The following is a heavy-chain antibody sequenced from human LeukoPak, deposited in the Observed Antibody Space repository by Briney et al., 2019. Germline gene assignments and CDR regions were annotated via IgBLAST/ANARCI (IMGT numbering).Heavy chain of an antibody. J-gene: IGHJ3*02. D-gene: IGHD3-22*01. V-gene: IGHV3-21*01. CDR1: GFTFSDSG. Sequence: GGSLRLSCAASGFTFSDSGMDWVRQAPGKGLEWVSSISGSSAYIWYADSVKGRFTISRDNAKNSLYLQMNSLRAEDTAVYYCARVAPTYYDSSGYSRAFDIWGQGTMVTVSS. CDR3: ARVAPTYYDSSGYSRAFDI. CDR2: ISGSSAYI.